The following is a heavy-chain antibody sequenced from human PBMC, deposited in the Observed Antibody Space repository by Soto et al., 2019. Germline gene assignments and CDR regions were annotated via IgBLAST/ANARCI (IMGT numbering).Heavy chain of an antibody. V-gene: IGHV3-21*01. CDR1: GFTFSSYS. D-gene: IGHD6-13*01. CDR3: ARDLYSSNFFDY. J-gene: IGHJ4*02. Sequence: GGSLRLSCAAPGFTFSSYSMNWVRQAPGKGLEWVSSISSSSSSYIYYADSVKGRLTISRDNAKNSLYLQMNSLRAEDTAVYYCARDLYSSNFFDYWGQGTLVTVSS. CDR2: ISSSSSSYI.